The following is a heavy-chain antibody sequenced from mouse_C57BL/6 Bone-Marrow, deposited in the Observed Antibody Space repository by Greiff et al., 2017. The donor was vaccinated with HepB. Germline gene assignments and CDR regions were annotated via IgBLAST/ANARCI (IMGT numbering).Heavy chain of an antibody. J-gene: IGHJ3*01. Sequence: EVHLVESGGGLVQPGGSLKLSCAASGFTFSDYYMYWVRQTPEKRLEWVAYISNGGGSTYYPDTVKGRFTISRDNAKNTLYLQMSRLKSEDTAMYYCARHLTGSWFAYWGQGTLVTVSA. V-gene: IGHV5-12*01. CDR1: GFTFSDYY. CDR3: ARHLTGSWFAY. CDR2: ISNGGGST. D-gene: IGHD4-1*01.